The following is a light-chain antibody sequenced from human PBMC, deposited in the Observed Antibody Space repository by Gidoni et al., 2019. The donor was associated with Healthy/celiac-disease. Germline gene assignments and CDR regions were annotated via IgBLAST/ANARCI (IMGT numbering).Light chain of an antibody. J-gene: IGKJ2*01. CDR1: QSVLYSSNNKNY. CDR3: QQYYSTPYT. CDR2: WAS. V-gene: IGKV4-1*01. Sequence: DIVMIQSPDSLAVSLGERATINCKSSQSVLYSSNNKNYLAWYQQKPGQPPKLLIYWASTRESGVPDRFSGSGSGTDVTLTISSLQAEDVAVYYCQQYYSTPYTFGQGTKLEIK.